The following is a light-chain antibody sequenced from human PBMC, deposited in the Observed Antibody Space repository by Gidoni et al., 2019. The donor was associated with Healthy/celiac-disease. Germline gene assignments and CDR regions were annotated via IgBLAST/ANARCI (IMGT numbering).Light chain of an antibody. CDR3: QQYGSSPST. V-gene: IGKV3-20*01. Sequence: EIVLTQSPGTLSLSPGERATLSCRASQSVSSSYVAWYQQKPGQAPRLLIYGASSRATGIPDRFSGSGSGTDFTLTISRLEPEDFAVYYCQQYGSSPSTFGQGTKVEIK. CDR1: QSVSSSY. J-gene: IGKJ1*01. CDR2: GAS.